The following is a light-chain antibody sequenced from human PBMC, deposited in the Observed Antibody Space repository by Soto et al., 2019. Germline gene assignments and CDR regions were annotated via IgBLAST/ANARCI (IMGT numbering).Light chain of an antibody. Sequence: DIQMTQSPSTLSASVGDRVTSTCRAIQGIRHDLGWYQQKPGKAPKLLIYDASSLESGVPSRFRGSGSGTEFTLTISSLQPDDFETYYCQQYNSYSWTFGQGTKVDIK. CDR1: QGIRHD. J-gene: IGKJ1*01. CDR2: DAS. CDR3: QQYNSYSWT. V-gene: IGKV1-5*01.